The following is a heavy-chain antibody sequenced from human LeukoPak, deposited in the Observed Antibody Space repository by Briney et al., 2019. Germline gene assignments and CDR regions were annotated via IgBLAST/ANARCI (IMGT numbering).Heavy chain of an antibody. CDR1: GGSMTNYY. D-gene: IGHD3-22*01. Sequence: SVTLSLTCTVSGGSMTNYYWSWIRQTPRKGLEWMGYIFYTGNTDYNPSLKSRLTISVDTSKNQFSLNLRSVTTADTGVYFCARGLVVGAGRFDPWGQGTLAIVSS. CDR2: IFYTGNT. J-gene: IGHJ5*02. V-gene: IGHV4-59*01. CDR3: ARGLVVGAGRFDP.